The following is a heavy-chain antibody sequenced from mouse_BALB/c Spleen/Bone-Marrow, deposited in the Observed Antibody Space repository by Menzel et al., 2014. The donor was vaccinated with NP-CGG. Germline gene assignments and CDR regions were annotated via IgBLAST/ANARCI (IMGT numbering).Heavy chain of an antibody. CDR3: AREVDYAMDY. CDR2: IDPANGNT. CDR1: GFNIKDTY. V-gene: IGHV14-3*02. D-gene: IGHD1-1*01. Sequence: CTASGFNIKDTYMHWVKQRPEQGLEWIGRIDPANGNTKYDPKFQGKATITADTSSNTAYLQLSSLTSEDTAVYYCAREVDYAMDYWGQGTSVTVSS. J-gene: IGHJ4*01.